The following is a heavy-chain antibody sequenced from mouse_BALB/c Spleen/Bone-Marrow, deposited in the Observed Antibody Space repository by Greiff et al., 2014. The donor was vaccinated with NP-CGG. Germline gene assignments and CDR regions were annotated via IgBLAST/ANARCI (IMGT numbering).Heavy chain of an antibody. CDR2: INSNGGIT. J-gene: IGHJ2*01. V-gene: IGHV5-6-3*01. CDR3: AKNQEAFDY. D-gene: IGHD3-2*02. CDR1: GFTFSNYG. Sequence: EVQLVESGGGLVQPGGSLKLSCAASGFTFSNYGMSWVRQTPDKRLELVATINSNGGITYYPDSVKGRLTISRDNAKNTLYLQMSSLKSEDTAMYYCAKNQEAFDYWGQGTTLTVSS.